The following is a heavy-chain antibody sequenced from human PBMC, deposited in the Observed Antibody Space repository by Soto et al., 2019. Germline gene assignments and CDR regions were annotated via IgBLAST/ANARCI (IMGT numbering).Heavy chain of an antibody. CDR2: IYVTGAV. D-gene: IGHD3-3*01. V-gene: IGHV4-31*03. J-gene: IGHJ5*02. Sequence: TLSLTCSVSGAALNSGNYYWSWIRQVPGKGLEWIGHIYVTGAVDYNPSLRDRITISQDTSERQFSLNLRLVTAADTAVYYCARITIDTNNYKWFDTSGPGTLATVSS. CDR3: ARITIDTNNYKWFDT. CDR1: GAALNSGNYY.